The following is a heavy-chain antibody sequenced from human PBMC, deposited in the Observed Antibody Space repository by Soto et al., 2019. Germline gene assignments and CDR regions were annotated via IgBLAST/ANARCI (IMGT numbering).Heavy chain of an antibody. Sequence: EVQLVESGGGLVQPGGALRLSCEASGFTFSSNGINWVRQAPVKGLEWVSFISIGSSTINYADCDRGRFTISRDNAKNSLYLQMNSLSVEYTAVDYCAKVSVVYDSDTRTHIPHPDSWRQGTLVTVSS. CDR3: AKVSVVYDSDTRTHIPHPDS. D-gene: IGHD3-22*01. V-gene: IGHV3-48*01. CDR1: GFTFSSNG. CDR2: ISIGSSTI. J-gene: IGHJ4*02.